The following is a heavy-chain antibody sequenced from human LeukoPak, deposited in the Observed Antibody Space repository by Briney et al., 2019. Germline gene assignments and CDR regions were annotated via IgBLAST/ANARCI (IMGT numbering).Heavy chain of an antibody. Sequence: PSETLSLTCTVSGGSISNYYWTWIRQPPGKGLEWIAYVYYSGSTNYNPSLKSRVSISVDTSKNQFSLKLSSVTAADTAVYYCARDHIVVVVAATRYNWFDPWGQGTLVTVSS. CDR2: VYYSGST. CDR1: GGSISNYY. V-gene: IGHV4-59*12. D-gene: IGHD2-15*01. J-gene: IGHJ5*02. CDR3: ARDHIVVVVAATRYNWFDP.